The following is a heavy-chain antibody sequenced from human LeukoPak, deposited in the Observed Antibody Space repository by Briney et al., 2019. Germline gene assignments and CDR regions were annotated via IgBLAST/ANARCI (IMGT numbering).Heavy chain of an antibody. CDR1: GFSFSTYW. CDR2: INQDASVR. V-gene: IGHV3-7*01. CDR3: ARDPGSSSFDR. J-gene: IGHJ4*02. Sequence: PGGSLRLSCAASGFSFSTYWMSWVRQTPEKGREFVANINQDASVRTYMDSLQGRCTISRDNAKKSVYLEINSLRADDTAVYYCARDPGSSSFDRWGQGALVTVSA. D-gene: IGHD6-13*01.